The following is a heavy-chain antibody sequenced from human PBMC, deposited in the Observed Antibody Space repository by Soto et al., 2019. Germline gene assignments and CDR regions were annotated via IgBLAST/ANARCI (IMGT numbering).Heavy chain of an antibody. CDR1: GFSLDTTGVG. V-gene: IGHV2-5*01. Sequence: QITLKESGPTLVKPTQTLMLTCSFSGFSLDTTGVGVGWIRHAPGKALEWLANIYWHDDKRYNPSLEGRLTITKDTSKNQVVLTMTDMDPADTATYYCARAFHWNYMWGQGILVTVSS. CDR3: ARAFHWNYM. J-gene: IGHJ4*02. CDR2: IYWHDDK. D-gene: IGHD1-7*01.